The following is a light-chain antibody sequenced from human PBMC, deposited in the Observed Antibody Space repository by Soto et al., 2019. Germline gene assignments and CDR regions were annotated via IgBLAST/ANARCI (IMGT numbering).Light chain of an antibody. CDR1: QSVDTY. Sequence: EIVLTQSPATLSLSPGERATDSCRASQSVDTYLAWYQEKPGQAPRLLIYDASNRATGIPARFSGSGSGTDFTLTISSLEPDDFALYYCQQRRDWPLFSFGPGTKVDVK. V-gene: IGKV3-11*01. CDR2: DAS. J-gene: IGKJ3*01. CDR3: QQRRDWPLFS.